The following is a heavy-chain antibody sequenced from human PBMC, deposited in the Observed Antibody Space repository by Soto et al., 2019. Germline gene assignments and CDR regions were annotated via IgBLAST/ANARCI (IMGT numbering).Heavy chain of an antibody. D-gene: IGHD3-10*01. J-gene: IGHJ4*02. CDR2: ISSTSNYI. CDR3: ARDQGHGGNKIEY. Sequence: EVQLVESGGGLVKPGGSLRLSCAASGSTFSSYSMNWVRQAPGKGLEWVSSISSTSNYIYYADSVKGRFTISRDNVKNSLYLQMNSLRAEDTAVYYCARDQGHGGNKIEYWGQGTLVTVSS. V-gene: IGHV3-21*02. CDR1: GSTFSSYS.